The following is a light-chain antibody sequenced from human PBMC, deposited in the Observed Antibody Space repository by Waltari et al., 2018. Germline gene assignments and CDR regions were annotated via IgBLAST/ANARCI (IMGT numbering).Light chain of an antibody. CDR1: SSDIGSYTV. V-gene: IGLV2-23*02. CDR2: GVN. CDR3: SSYAGSVV. J-gene: IGLJ3*02. Sequence: QSALTQPASVSGSRGQSITISCTGSSSDIGSYTVVSWYQHHPGKAPKLPIYGVNNRPSGVSNRFSGSKSGNTASLTISGLQAEDEADYYCSSYAGSVVFGGGTKLTVL.